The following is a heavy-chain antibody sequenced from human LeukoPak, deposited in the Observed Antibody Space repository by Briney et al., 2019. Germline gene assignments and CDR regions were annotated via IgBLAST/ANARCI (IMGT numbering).Heavy chain of an antibody. D-gene: IGHD6-6*01. CDR2: IYYSGTT. J-gene: IGHJ4*02. Sequence: SGTLSLTRTVSGGSISSYYWTWIRQLPGKELEWIGYIYYSGTTNYNPSFDKSRVTISLDTSKNQFSLKLSSVTAADTALYYCARGYSSSSYYFEYWGQGILVTVSS. V-gene: IGHV4-59*01. CDR3: ARGYSSSSYYFEY. CDR1: GGSISSYY.